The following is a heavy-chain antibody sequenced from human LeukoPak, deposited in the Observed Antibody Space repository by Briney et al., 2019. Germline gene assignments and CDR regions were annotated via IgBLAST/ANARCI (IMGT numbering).Heavy chain of an antibody. D-gene: IGHD6-19*01. CDR2: ISAYNGNT. CDR1: GYTFTSYG. CDR3: ATLYSSGWYWPFDI. J-gene: IGHJ3*02. Sequence: ASVKVSCKASGYTFTSYGISWVRQAPGQGLEWMGWISAYNGNTNYAQKLQGRVTMTTDTSTSTAYMELRSLRSDDTAVYYCATLYSSGWYWPFDIWGQGTMVTVSS. V-gene: IGHV1-18*01.